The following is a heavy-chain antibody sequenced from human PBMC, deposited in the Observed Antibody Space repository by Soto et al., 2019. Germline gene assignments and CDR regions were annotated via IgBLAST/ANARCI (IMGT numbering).Heavy chain of an antibody. V-gene: IGHV4-59*01. CDR2: IYYSGST. D-gene: IGHD4-17*01. Sequence: TLSLTCTVSGGSISTYYWNWIRQPPGKGLEWIGYIYYSGSTNYNPSLKSRVTISVDTSKNQFSLKLSSVTAADTAVYYCARAYGDYVFDYWGQGTLVTVSS. J-gene: IGHJ4*02. CDR3: ARAYGDYVFDY. CDR1: GGSISTYY.